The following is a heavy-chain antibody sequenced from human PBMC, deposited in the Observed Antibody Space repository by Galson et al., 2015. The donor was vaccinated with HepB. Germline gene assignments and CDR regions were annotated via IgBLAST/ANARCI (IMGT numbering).Heavy chain of an antibody. CDR1: GGTFSSYA. Sequence: SVKVSCKASGGTFSSYAISWVRQAPGQGLEWMGGIIPIFGTANYAQKFQGRVTITADESTSTAYMELSSLRSEDTAVYYCARTLNYYYYGMDVWGQGTTVTVSS. CDR3: ARTLNYYYYGMDV. CDR2: IIPIFGTA. V-gene: IGHV1-69*13. J-gene: IGHJ6*02.